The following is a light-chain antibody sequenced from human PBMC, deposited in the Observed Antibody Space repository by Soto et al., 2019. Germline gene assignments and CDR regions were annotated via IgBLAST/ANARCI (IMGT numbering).Light chain of an antibody. CDR3: QQLNSYPLIT. CDR1: QSVSSN. Sequence: EIVMTQSPATLSVSPGERATLSCRASQSVSSNLAWYQQKPGQAPRLLIYGASTKATGIPARFSGSGSGTEFTLTISSLQSENFATYYCQQLNSYPLITFGPGTKVDIK. J-gene: IGKJ3*01. V-gene: IGKV3-15*01. CDR2: GAS.